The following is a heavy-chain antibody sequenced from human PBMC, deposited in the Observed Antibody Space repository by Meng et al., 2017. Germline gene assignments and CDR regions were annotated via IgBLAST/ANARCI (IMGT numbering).Heavy chain of an antibody. CDR3: HSGWYQAGDDY. CDR2: IITIFGTA. CDR1: GGTFRSYA. J-gene: IGHJ4*02. Sequence: QVRVLEFGAGVKKPVASVKVSCKASGGTFRSYAIRWVRQAPGQGLEWMGGIITIFGTANYAQKFQGRVTITADKSTSTAYMELSSLRSEDTAVYYCHSGWYQAGDDYWGQGTLVTVSS. V-gene: IGHV1-69*06. D-gene: IGHD6-19*01.